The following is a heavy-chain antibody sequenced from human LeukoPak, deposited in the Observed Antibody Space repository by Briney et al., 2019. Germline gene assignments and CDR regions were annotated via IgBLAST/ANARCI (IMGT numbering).Heavy chain of an antibody. CDR2: IWYDGSDK. Sequence: SGGSLRLSCAASGFTFSSYGMHWVRQAPGKGLEWVAVIWYDGSDKYYADSVKGRFTISRDNSKNTLYLQMNSLRAEDTAVYYCARDRRRITIKTATATNWFDPWGQGTLVTVSS. CDR1: GFTFSSYG. J-gene: IGHJ5*02. V-gene: IGHV3-33*01. CDR3: ARDRRRITIKTATATNWFDP. D-gene: IGHD3-9*01.